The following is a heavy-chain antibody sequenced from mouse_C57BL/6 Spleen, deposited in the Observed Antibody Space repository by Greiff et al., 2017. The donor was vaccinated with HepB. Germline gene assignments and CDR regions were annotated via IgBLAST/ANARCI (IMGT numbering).Heavy chain of an antibody. D-gene: IGHD1-1*01. V-gene: IGHV5-9-1*02. CDR1: GFTFSSYA. CDR3: TRVYYGSNYFDY. CDR2: ISSGGDYI. Sequence: EVQVVESGEGLVKPGGSLKLSCAASGFTFSSYAMSWVRQTPEKRLEWVAYISSGGDYIYYADTVKGRFTISRDNARNTLYLQMSSLKSEDTAMYYCTRVYYGSNYFDYWGQGTTLTVSS. J-gene: IGHJ2*01.